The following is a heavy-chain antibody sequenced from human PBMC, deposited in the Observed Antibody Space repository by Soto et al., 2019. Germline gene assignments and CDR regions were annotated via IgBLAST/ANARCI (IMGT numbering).Heavy chain of an antibody. CDR2: IWYDGSNN. D-gene: IGHD1-20*01. Sequence: QVQLVASGGGVVQPGRSLRLSCAASGFNFSSHGMHWVRQAPGKGLEWVAVIWYDGSNNYYADSVKGRFTISRDNSKNTLYVQVNSLRAEDTAVYYCARASGGNWNDFDYWGQGTLVTVSS. J-gene: IGHJ4*02. V-gene: IGHV3-33*01. CDR3: ARASGGNWNDFDY. CDR1: GFNFSSHG.